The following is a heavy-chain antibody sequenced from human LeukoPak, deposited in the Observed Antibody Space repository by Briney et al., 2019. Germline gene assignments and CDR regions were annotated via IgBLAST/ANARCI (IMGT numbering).Heavy chain of an antibody. Sequence: GGSLRLSCAASGXTVSSNYMSWVRQAPGKGLEWVSVLFSGGSTYYADSVKGRFTISRDNSRNTLYLQMNSLRAEDTAVYYCARYYYGSGSYSFADYWGQGTLVTVSS. D-gene: IGHD3-10*01. J-gene: IGHJ4*02. CDR3: ARYYYGSGSYSFADY. CDR2: LFSGGST. V-gene: IGHV3-53*01. CDR1: GXTVSSNY.